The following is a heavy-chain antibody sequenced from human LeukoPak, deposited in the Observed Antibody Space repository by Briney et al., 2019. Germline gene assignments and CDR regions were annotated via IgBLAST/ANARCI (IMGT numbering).Heavy chain of an antibody. V-gene: IGHV1-18*01. CDR1: GYTFTSYG. J-gene: IGHJ4*02. Sequence: ASVKVSCKASGYTFTSYGISWVRQAPGQGLEWMGWISAYNGNTNYAQKLQGRVTMTTDTSTSTAYMELRSLRSDDTAVYYCARVPTHYYYDSSGYPYYFDYWGQGTLVTVSS. CDR2: ISAYNGNT. CDR3: ARVPTHYYYDSSGYPYYFDY. D-gene: IGHD3-22*01.